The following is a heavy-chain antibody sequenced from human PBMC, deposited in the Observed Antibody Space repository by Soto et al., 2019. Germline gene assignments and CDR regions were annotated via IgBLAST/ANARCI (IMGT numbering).Heavy chain of an antibody. CDR3: ARGPRHRS. CDR2: INHSGST. J-gene: IGHJ5*02. Sequence: QVQLQQWGAGLLKPSETLSLTCAVYGGSFSGYYWSWIRQPPGKGLEWIGEINHSGSTNYNPSLKSRVTISVDTSKNQFSLKLSSVTAADTAVYYCARGPRHRSWGQGTLVTVSS. CDR1: GGSFSGYY. V-gene: IGHV4-34*01.